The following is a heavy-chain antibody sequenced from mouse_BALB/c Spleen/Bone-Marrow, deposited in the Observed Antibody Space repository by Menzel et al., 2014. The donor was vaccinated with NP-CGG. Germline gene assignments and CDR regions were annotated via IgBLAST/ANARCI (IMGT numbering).Heavy chain of an antibody. Sequence: EVKLVESGGGLVKPGGSLKLSCAASGFTFSRYAMSWVRQTPEKRLEWVATIISGSYTYYPDSVKGRFTISRDNAKNTLYLQMSSLRSEDAAMYYCTRELAGAWFAYWGQRTLVTVSA. CDR1: GFTFSRYA. CDR2: IISGSYT. J-gene: IGHJ3*01. V-gene: IGHV5-9-1*01. CDR3: TRELAGAWFAY. D-gene: IGHD4-1*01.